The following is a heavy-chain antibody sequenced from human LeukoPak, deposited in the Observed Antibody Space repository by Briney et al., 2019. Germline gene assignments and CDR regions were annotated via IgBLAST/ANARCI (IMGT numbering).Heavy chain of an antibody. Sequence: GRSLRLSCAASGLSFSSYGMHWVRQGPGKGLEWVAAISPDGDNEYYADSVKGRITISRDNSKNTLYLQMNSLRSDDTAVCYCAKDGPYTSSFDYWGQGTLVIVSS. J-gene: IGHJ4*02. V-gene: IGHV3-30*18. CDR3: AKDGPYTSSFDY. D-gene: IGHD6-13*01. CDR2: ISPDGDNE. CDR1: GLSFSSYG.